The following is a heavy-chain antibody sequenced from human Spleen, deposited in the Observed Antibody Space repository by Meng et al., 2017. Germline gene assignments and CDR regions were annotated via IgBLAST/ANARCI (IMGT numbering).Heavy chain of an antibody. V-gene: IGHV4-4*02. CDR2: IYHSGST. J-gene: IGHJ4*02. CDR3: ASGPRGPDQMYYFDY. CDR1: GGYISSRNW. Sequence: QGQPQEAGPGLVKHSGTLSLTCAVSGGYISSRNWWSWVRQPPGKGLEWIGEIYHSGSTNYNPSLKSRVTISVDKSKNQFSLKLSSVTAADTAVYYCASGPRGPDQMYYFDYWGQGTLVTVSS. D-gene: IGHD1-14*01.